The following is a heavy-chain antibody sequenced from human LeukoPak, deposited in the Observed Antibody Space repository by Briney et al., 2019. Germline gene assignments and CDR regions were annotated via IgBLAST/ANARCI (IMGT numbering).Heavy chain of an antibody. D-gene: IGHD2-21*01. CDR2: IKQDGSAK. CDR3: ARAINVDV. J-gene: IGHJ6*02. V-gene: IGHV3-7*01. Sequence: GESLRLSCAASGFTFSDYWMTWVRQAPGKGLEWVANIKQDGSAKFYVDSVKGRFTISRDNAKNSLYLQMNSLRAEDMAVYYCARAINVDVWGQGTTVTVSS. CDR1: GFTFSDYW.